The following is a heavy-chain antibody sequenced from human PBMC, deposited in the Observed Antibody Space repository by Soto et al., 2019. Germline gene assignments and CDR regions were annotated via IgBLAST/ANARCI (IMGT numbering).Heavy chain of an antibody. CDR1: GFSVSSKY. D-gene: IGHD6-19*01. V-gene: IGHV3-53*01. CDR3: VQTTGWPGFNF. J-gene: IGHJ4*02. Sequence: EVQLVESGGGLLQPGGSLRLSCAASGFSVSSKYMTWVRQAPGKGLEWVSVIYGGGTTYYADSVKGRFTIARDNSKNTLYLQMNSLAAEDTAVYYCVQTTGWPGFNFWGQGTLVIVSS. CDR2: IYGGGTT.